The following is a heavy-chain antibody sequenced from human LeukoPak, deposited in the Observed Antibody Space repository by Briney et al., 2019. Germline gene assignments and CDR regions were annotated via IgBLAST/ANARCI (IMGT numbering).Heavy chain of an antibody. Sequence: PSETLSLTCTVSGGSINNYYWSCIRQPPGKGLEYIGYIHYSGSTNYNPSLKSRVTISGDTSKSQFSLKLSSVTAADTAVYYCARGYSDYGIGVDYWGQGTLVTVSS. CDR1: GGSINNYY. J-gene: IGHJ4*02. V-gene: IGHV4-59*08. CDR3: ARGYSDYGIGVDY. CDR2: IHYSGST. D-gene: IGHD5-12*01.